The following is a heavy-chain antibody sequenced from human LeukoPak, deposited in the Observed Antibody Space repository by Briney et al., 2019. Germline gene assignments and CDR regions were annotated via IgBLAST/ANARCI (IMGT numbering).Heavy chain of an antibody. V-gene: IGHV1-69*05. CDR2: IIPMFGTA. CDR3: ARYGYSSRWYERPFEH. Sequence: SVKVSCKASGGTFSSYAISWVRQAAGQGLEWMGGIIPMFGTANYAQKFQDRVTITTDESTSTAYMELSRQRSEDTAVYYCARYGYSSRWYERPFEHWGQGTLVTVSS. D-gene: IGHD6-19*01. J-gene: IGHJ1*01. CDR1: GGTFSSYA.